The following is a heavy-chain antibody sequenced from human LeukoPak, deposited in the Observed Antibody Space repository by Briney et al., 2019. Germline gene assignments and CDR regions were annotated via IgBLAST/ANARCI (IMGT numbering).Heavy chain of an antibody. CDR3: AKDRGYYVDY. D-gene: IGHD3-10*02. V-gene: IGHV3-21*04. J-gene: IGHJ4*02. Sequence: PGGSLRLSCAASGFIFSSYSMNWVRQAPGKGLEWVSSISSSSTYIYYADSVKGRFSISRDNAKNSLYLQMNSLRAEDTAVYYCAKDRGYYVDYWGQGTLVTVSS. CDR1: GFIFSSYS. CDR2: ISSSSTYI.